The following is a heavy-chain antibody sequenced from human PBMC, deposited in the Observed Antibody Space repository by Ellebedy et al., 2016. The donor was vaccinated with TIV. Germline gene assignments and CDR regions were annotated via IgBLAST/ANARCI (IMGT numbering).Heavy chain of an antibody. V-gene: IGHV1-2*02. CDR3: TRVDPHKGMIMVAHGGAFDI. J-gene: IGHJ3*02. CDR1: GYSLTDYH. Sequence: ASVKVSCKASGYSLTDYHMNWVRQAPGQGLEWMGRINPNSGSTKYAQKFQGRVTMTCDTSINTAYLELTRPTSDDTAVYYCTRVDPHKGMIMVAHGGAFDIWGQGTMVTVSS. CDR2: INPNSGST. D-gene: IGHD2-8*01.